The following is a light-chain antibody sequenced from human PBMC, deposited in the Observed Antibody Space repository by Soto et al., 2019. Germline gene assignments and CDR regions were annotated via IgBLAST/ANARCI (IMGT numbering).Light chain of an antibody. Sequence: EILFTQSPATLSLSPGDRSTLSCRASQSVSRFLGWYQQKPGQAPRLLIYGASNRATGIPGRIGGSWSRKVFIITITRLAAEDAALYYYQRYDSLRTFGQGTKVDIK. J-gene: IGKJ1*01. V-gene: IGKV3-11*01. CDR2: GAS. CDR1: QSVSRF. CDR3: QRYDSLRT.